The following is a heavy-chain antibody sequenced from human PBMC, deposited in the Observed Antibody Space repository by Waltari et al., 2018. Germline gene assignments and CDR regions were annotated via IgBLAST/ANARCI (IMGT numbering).Heavy chain of an antibody. CDR2: IYYSGST. CDR1: GGSISSYY. J-gene: IGHJ1*01. D-gene: IGHD3-22*01. V-gene: IGHV4-59*01. CDR3: AQGNYYDSSGYYEGIEYFQH. Sequence: QVQLQESGPGLVKPSETLSLTCTVSGGSISSYYWSWIRQPPGKGLEWIGYIYYSGSTNYNPSLMSRVTISVDTSKNQFSLKLSSVTAADTAVYYCAQGNYYDSSGYYEGIEYFQHWGQGTLVTVSS.